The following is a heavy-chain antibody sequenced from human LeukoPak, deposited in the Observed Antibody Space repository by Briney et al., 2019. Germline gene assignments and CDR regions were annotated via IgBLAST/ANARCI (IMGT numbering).Heavy chain of an antibody. Sequence: PGGSLRLSCAASGFTFSSYAMSWVRQAPGKGLKWVSAISGSGGSTYYADSVKGRFTISRDNSKNTLYLQMNSLRAEDTAVYYCARGDSGSYYNHFDYWGQGTLVTVSS. CDR1: GFTFSSYA. D-gene: IGHD3-10*01. CDR3: ARGDSGSYYNHFDY. CDR2: ISGSGGST. J-gene: IGHJ4*02. V-gene: IGHV3-23*01.